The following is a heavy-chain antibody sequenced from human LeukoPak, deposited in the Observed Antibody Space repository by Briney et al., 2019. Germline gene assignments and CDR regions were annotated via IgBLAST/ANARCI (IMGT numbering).Heavy chain of an antibody. Sequence: GGSLRLSCAASGFTFSSYAMSWVRQAPGKGLEWVSTIGGSDGSTYYADSVKGRFTISRDNPKNMLYLQMNSLRAEDTAVYFCATFTPLRAFDFWGQGTLVTVSS. D-gene: IGHD3-16*01. CDR1: GFTFSSYA. V-gene: IGHV3-23*01. J-gene: IGHJ4*02. CDR2: IGGSDGST. CDR3: ATFTPLRAFDF.